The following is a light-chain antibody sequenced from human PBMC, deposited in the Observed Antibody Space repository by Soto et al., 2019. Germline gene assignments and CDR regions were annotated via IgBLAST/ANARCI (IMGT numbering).Light chain of an antibody. CDR2: GAS. CDR1: QSISSGY. Sequence: EIVLTQSPGTLSLSPGERATLSCRASQSISSGYLAWYQQKPGQAPRLLIYGASSRAAGIPDRFSGSGSGTDFTLTVSRLEPEDFAVYYCQQYGRSPRTFGQGTKVEIE. CDR3: QQYGRSPRT. J-gene: IGKJ1*01. V-gene: IGKV3-20*01.